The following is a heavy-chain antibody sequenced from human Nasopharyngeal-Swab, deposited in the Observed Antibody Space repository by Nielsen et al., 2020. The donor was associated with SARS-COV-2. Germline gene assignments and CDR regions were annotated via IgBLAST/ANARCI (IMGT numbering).Heavy chain of an antibody. V-gene: IGHV5-51*01. J-gene: IGHJ6*02. Sequence: KVSCKASGYSFTTNWIGWVRQMPGKGLEWMGIIYPGDSDTTYSPSFQGQVTISVDKSISTAYLQWTSLKASDTAMYYCVRPEGVATSFKYYFQYGMDVWGQGTTVIVSS. D-gene: IGHD5-12*01. CDR2: IYPGDSDT. CDR1: GYSFTTNW. CDR3: VRPEGVATSFKYYFQYGMDV.